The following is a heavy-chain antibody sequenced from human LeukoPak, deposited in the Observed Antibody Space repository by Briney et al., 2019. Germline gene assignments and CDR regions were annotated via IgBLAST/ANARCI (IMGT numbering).Heavy chain of an antibody. Sequence: PGGSLRLSCAASGFTFSSYAMSWVRQAPGKGLEWVSAISGSGGSTYYADSVKGRFTISSDNSKNTLYLQMNSLIAEDTAVYYCAKALYSSGWYGKYYFDYWGQGTLVTVSS. CDR1: GFTFSSYA. CDR3: AKALYSSGWYGKYYFDY. J-gene: IGHJ4*02. D-gene: IGHD6-19*01. V-gene: IGHV3-23*01. CDR2: ISGSGGST.